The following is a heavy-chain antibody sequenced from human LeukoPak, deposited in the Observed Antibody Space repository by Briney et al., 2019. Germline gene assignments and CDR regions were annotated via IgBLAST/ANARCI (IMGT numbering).Heavy chain of an antibody. CDR2: IYYSGST. CDR3: ARVSPSYETYYYGSGGYGTNWLDP. Sequence: SETLSLTCTVSGGSISSYYWSWIRQPPGKGLEWIGYIYYSGSTNYNPSLKSRVTISVDTSKNQFSLKLSSVTAADTAVYYCARVSPSYETYYYGSGGYGTNWLDPWGQGTLVTVSS. V-gene: IGHV4-59*01. CDR1: GGSISSYY. J-gene: IGHJ5*02. D-gene: IGHD3-10*01.